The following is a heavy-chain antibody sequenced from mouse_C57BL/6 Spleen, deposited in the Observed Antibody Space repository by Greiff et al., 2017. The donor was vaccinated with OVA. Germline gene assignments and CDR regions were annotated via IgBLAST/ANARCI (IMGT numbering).Heavy chain of an antibody. CDR2: ISNGGGST. CDR1: GFTFSDYY. V-gene: IGHV5-12*01. Sequence: EVKLQESGGGLVQPGGSLKLSCAASGFTFSDYYMYWVRQTPEKRLEWVAYISNGGGSTYYPDTVKGRFTISRDNAKNTLYLQMSRLKSEDTAMYYCARRSYSAMDYWGQGTSVTVSS. CDR3: ARRSYSAMDY. D-gene: IGHD1-1*01. J-gene: IGHJ4*01.